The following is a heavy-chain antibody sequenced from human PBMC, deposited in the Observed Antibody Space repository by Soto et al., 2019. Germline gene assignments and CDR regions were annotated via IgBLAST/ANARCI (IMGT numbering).Heavy chain of an antibody. Sequence: GGSLRLSCAASGFTFSTYWMQWVRQAPGKGLVWVSRINSDGSSTSYADSVKGRFTVSRDNAKNTLYPQMNSLRAEDTAVYFCARDDRDYVWGSFRYFDCWGQGTQVTVSS. J-gene: IGHJ4*02. CDR2: INSDGSST. CDR1: GFTFSTYW. D-gene: IGHD3-16*01. V-gene: IGHV3-74*01. CDR3: ARDDRDYVWGSFRYFDC.